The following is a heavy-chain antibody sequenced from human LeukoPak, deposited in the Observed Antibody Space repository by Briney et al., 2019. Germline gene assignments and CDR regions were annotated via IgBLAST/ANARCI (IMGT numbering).Heavy chain of an antibody. J-gene: IGHJ3*02. V-gene: IGHV4-34*01. CDR2: INHSGST. CDR1: GGSFSGYY. Sequence: SETLSLTCAVYGGSFSGYYWSWIRQPPWKGLEWIGEINHSGSTNYNPSLKSRVTISVDTSKNQFSLKLSSVTAADTAVYYCARVDTAMVRAFDIWGQGTMVTVSS. CDR3: ARVDTAMVRAFDI. D-gene: IGHD5-18*01.